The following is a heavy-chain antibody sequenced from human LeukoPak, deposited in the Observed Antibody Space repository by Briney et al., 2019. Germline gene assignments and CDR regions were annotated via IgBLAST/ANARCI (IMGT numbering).Heavy chain of an antibody. J-gene: IGHJ4*02. CDR1: GDSVSGISFY. V-gene: IGHV4-61*01. CDR2: IQYSGST. D-gene: IGHD3-22*01. CDR3: ARYYDRSGYWSPPHFDY. Sequence: PSETLSLTCTVSGDSVSGISFYWSWIRQPPGKGLQYIGYIQYSGSTNYNPSLKSRVTISVDTSKNQFSLKLSSVTAADTAVYYCARYYDRSGYWSPPHFDYWGQGTLVTVST.